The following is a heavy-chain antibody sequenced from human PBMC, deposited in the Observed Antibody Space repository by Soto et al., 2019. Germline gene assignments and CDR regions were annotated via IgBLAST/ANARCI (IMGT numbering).Heavy chain of an antibody. J-gene: IGHJ4*02. CDR2: IYYSGST. CDR3: ARDLPGIDY. Sequence: SETLSLTCTVSGGSISSSSYYWGWIRQPPGKGLEWIGSIYYSGSTYYNPSLKSRVTISVDTSKNQFSLKLSSVTAADTAVYYCARDLPGIDYCGQGTLVTVYS. CDR1: GGSISSSSYY. V-gene: IGHV4-39*02. D-gene: IGHD2-2*01.